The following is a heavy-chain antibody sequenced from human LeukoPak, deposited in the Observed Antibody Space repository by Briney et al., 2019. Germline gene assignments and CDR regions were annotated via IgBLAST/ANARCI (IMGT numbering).Heavy chain of an antibody. CDR1: GFTFSSYA. J-gene: IGHJ3*02. V-gene: IGHV3-23*01. Sequence: GGSLRLSCAASGFTFSSYAMSWVRQAPGKGLEWVSAISGSGGSTYYADSVKGRFTISRDNSKNTLYLQMNSLRAEDTAVYYCAASFQGPGVGAIDIWGQGTMVTVSS. D-gene: IGHD3-10*01. CDR3: AASFQGPGVGAIDI. CDR2: ISGSGGST.